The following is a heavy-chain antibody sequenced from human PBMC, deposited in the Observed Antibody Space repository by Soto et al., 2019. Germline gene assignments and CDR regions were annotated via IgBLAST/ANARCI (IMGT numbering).Heavy chain of an antibody. D-gene: IGHD3-10*01. J-gene: IGHJ4*02. CDR2: IYYSGST. CDR3: ARCVWFGEPHFDY. CDR1: GGSISSYY. Sequence: SETLSLTCTVSGGSISSYYWSWIRQPPGKGLEWIGYIYYSGSTNYNPSLKSRVTISVDTSKNQFSLKLSSVTAADTAVYYCARCVWFGEPHFDYWGQGTLVTVSS. V-gene: IGHV4-59*01.